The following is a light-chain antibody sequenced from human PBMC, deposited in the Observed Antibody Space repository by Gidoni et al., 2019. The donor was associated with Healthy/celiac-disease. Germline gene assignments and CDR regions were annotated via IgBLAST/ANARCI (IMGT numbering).Light chain of an antibody. CDR3: QQSYSTSIT. V-gene: IGKV1-39*01. CDR1: QSISSY. J-gene: IGKJ5*01. CDR2: AAS. Sequence: DIQMNQSPSSLSASVGNRVTINCRASQSISSYLNWYQQKPGKAPKLLIYAASSLQSGVPSRFSGSGSGTDFTLTISSLQPEDFATYYCQQSYSTSITFGQGTRLEIK.